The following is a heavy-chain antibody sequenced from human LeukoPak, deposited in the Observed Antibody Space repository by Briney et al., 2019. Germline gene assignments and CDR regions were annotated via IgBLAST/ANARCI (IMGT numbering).Heavy chain of an antibody. V-gene: IGHV1-46*01. D-gene: IGHD5-18*01. CDR1: GYTLTELS. J-gene: IGHJ4*02. CDR2: INPSGGST. CDR3: ARDRDGYSYGVDY. Sequence: ASVKVSCKVSGYTLTELSMHWVRQAPGQGLEWMGIINPSGGSTSYAQKFQGRVTMTRDTSTSTVYMELSSLRSEDTAVYYCARDRDGYSYGVDYWGQGTLVTVSS.